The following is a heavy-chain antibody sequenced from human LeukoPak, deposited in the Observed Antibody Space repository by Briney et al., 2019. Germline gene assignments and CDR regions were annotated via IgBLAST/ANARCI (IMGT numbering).Heavy chain of an antibody. D-gene: IGHD2-2*01. CDR3: ARTEVVVPAAPFDY. V-gene: IGHV1-3*01. J-gene: IGHJ4*02. Sequence: ASVKVSCKASGYTFTGYYMHWVRQAPGQGLEWMGWINAGNGNTKYSQKFQGRVTITRDTSASTAYMELSSLRSEDTAVYYCARTEVVVPAAPFDYWGQGTLVTVSS. CDR2: INAGNGNT. CDR1: GYTFTGYY.